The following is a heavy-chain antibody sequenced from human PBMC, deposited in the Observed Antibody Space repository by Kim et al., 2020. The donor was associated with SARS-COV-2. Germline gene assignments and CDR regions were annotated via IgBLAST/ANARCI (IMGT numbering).Heavy chain of an antibody. D-gene: IGHD1-26*01. J-gene: IGHJ4*02. V-gene: IGHV4-31*02. CDR3: ARGFGSYGNFDY. Sequence: YYTPSLKRRVSMSADTSKNQFSLKLSYVTAADTAVYYCARGFGSYGNFDYWGQGALVTVSS.